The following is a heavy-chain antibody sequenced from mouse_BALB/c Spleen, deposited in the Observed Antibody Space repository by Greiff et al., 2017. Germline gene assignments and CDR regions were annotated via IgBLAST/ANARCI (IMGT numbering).Heavy chain of an antibody. D-gene: IGHD1-2*01. CDR2: IYPGDGDT. CDR1: GYAFSSYW. V-gene: IGHV1-80*01. CDR3: ARRLRLPAMDY. Sequence: QVQLQQSGAELVRPGSSVKISCKASGYAFSSYWMNWVKQRPGQGLEWIGQIYPGDGDTNYNGKFKGKATLTADKSSSTAYMQLSSLTSEDSAVYFCARRLRLPAMDYWGQGTSVTVSS. J-gene: IGHJ4*01.